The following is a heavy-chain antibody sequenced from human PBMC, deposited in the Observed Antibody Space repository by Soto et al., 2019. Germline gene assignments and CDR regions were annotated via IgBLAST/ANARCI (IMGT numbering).Heavy chain of an antibody. CDR1: GGTFSSYA. CDR3: ARLPYYYDSSGSYYYGMDV. V-gene: IGHV1-69*01. Sequence: QVQLVQSGAEVKKPGSSVKVSCKASGGTFSSYAISWVRQAPGQGLEWMGGIIPIFCTANYAQKFQGRVTITADESTSTAYMELSSLRSEDTAVYYCARLPYYYDSSGSYYYGMDVWGQGTTVTVSS. CDR2: IIPIFCTA. D-gene: IGHD3-22*01. J-gene: IGHJ6*02.